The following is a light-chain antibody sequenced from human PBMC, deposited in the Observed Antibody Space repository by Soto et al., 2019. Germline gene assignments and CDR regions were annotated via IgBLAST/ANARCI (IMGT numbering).Light chain of an antibody. V-gene: IGKV3-20*01. J-gene: IGKJ2*01. CDR2: ATS. CDR3: QQYGSSPFT. Sequence: EIVLTQSPGTLSLSSGERATLSCRSSKSVSSSYLAWYQQTPGQAPRLLVYATSSRATGIPDRFSGSGSGTDFTLTISRLEPEDFAVCYCQQYGSSPFTFGQGTKLESK. CDR1: KSVSSSY.